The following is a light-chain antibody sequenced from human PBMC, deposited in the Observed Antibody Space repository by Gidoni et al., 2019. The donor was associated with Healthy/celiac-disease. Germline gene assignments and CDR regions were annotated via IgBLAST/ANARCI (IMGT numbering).Light chain of an antibody. V-gene: IGLV2-23*03. Sequence: QSALPQPAPVSGSPGQSITISCTGTSSDVGSYNLVSWYHQHPGKAPKLMIYEGSKRPSGVSNRFSGSKSGNTASLTISGLQAEDEADYYCCSYAGSSTFYVVFGGGTKLTVL. CDR2: EGS. CDR3: CSYAGSSTFYVV. J-gene: IGLJ2*01. CDR1: SSDVGSYNL.